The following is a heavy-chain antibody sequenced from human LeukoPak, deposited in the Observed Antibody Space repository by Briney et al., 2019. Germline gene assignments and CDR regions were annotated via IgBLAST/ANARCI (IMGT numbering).Heavy chain of an antibody. Sequence: PGGSLRLSCAASGFTFSNYGMHWVRQAPGKGLEWVALISYDGSNKYYADSVKGRFTISRDNSKNTLYLEINSLRAEDTAVYYCAKDLRVDVWGQGTTVTVSS. J-gene: IGHJ6*02. CDR1: GFTFSNYG. CDR2: ISYDGSNK. CDR3: AKDLRVDV. V-gene: IGHV3-30*18.